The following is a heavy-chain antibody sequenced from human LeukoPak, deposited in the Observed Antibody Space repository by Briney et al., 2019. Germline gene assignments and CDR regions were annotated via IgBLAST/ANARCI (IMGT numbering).Heavy chain of an antibody. J-gene: IGHJ4*02. Sequence: GGSLRLSCAASGLDFKKYWMHWVRQAPGKGLEWVANIKQDGSEKYYVDSVKGRFTISRDNAKNSLYLQMNSLRAEDTAVYYCAREEGIAAAAYFDYWGQGTLVTVSS. D-gene: IGHD6-13*01. CDR1: GLDFKKYW. CDR2: IKQDGSEK. V-gene: IGHV3-7*01. CDR3: AREEGIAAAAYFDY.